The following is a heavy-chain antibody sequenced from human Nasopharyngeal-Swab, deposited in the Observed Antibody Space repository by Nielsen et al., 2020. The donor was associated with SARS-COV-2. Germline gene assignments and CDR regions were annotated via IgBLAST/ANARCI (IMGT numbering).Heavy chain of an antibody. Sequence: WIRQPPGKGLEWIGRIYYSGSTYYNPSLKSRVTISVDTSKNQISLKLSSVTAADTAVYYCARRSRRGYDLYWGQGTLVTVSS. CDR3: ARRSRRGYDLY. J-gene: IGHJ4*02. V-gene: IGHV4-39*01. CDR2: IYYSGST. D-gene: IGHD5-12*01.